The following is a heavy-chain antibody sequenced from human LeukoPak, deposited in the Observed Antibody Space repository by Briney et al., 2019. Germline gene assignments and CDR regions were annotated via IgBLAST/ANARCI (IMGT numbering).Heavy chain of an antibody. D-gene: IGHD3-22*01. Sequence: PGGSLRLSCAASGFTFSSYAMSWVRQAPGKGLEWVSCISSSGSTIYYADSVKGRFTISRDNAKNSLYLQMNSLRAEDTAVYYCARDGDDTSGYFSPFDYWGQGTLVTVSS. J-gene: IGHJ4*02. CDR3: ARDGDDTSGYFSPFDY. CDR1: GFTFSSYA. CDR2: ISSSGSTI. V-gene: IGHV3-48*04.